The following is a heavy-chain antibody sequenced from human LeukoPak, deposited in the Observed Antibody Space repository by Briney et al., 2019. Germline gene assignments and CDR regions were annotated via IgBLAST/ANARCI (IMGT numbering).Heavy chain of an antibody. V-gene: IGHV3-30*04. D-gene: IGHD6-19*01. Sequence: HAGGSLRLSCAASGFTFSSYAMHWVRQAPGKGLEWVAVISYDGSNKYYADSVKGRFTISRDNSKNTLYLQMNSLRAEDTAVYYCARGDGQWLGKKIDYWGQGTLVTVSS. CDR2: ISYDGSNK. CDR1: GFTFSSYA. J-gene: IGHJ4*02. CDR3: ARGDGQWLGKKIDY.